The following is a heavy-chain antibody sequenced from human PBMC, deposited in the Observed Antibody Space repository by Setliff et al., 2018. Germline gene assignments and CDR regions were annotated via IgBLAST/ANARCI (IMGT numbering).Heavy chain of an antibody. CDR1: GYAFTDNY. Sequence: ASVKVSCKTSGYAFTDNYIHWVRQAPGQGLEWMGWINPNSGGTNYAQKFQGWVTMTRDTSISTAYMELSRLRSDDTAVYYCARSGWLREYYFDYWGQGTLVTVS. CDR3: ARSGWLREYYFDY. V-gene: IGHV1-2*04. J-gene: IGHJ4*02. CDR2: INPNSGGT. D-gene: IGHD5-12*01.